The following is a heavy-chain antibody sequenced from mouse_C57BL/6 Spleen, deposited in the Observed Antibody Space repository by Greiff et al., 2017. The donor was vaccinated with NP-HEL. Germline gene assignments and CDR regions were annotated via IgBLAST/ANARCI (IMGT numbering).Heavy chain of an antibody. D-gene: IGHD1-1*01. J-gene: IGHJ4*01. CDR1: GYTFTDYY. Sequence: VQLQQSGPELVKPGASVKISCKASGYTFTDYYMNWVKQSHGKSLEWIGDINPNNGGTSYNQKFKGKATLTVDKSSSTAYMELRSLTSEDSAVYYCANPHYYGSSYVLAMDYWGQGTSVTVSS. CDR2: INPNNGGT. CDR3: ANPHYYGSSYVLAMDY. V-gene: IGHV1-26*01.